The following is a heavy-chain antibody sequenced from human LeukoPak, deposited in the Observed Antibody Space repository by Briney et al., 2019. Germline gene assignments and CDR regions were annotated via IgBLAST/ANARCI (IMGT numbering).Heavy chain of an antibody. V-gene: IGHV3-33*01. J-gene: IGHJ4*02. CDR3: ARDRQLHYFDY. CDR1: GFTFSNFG. Sequence: PGGSLRLSCAASGFTFSNFGMHCVRQTPGKGLEWVAVIWYDGSNKYYADSVKGRFTISRDNSKNTLYLQMNSLRAEDTAVYYWARDRQLHYFDYWGQGTLVTVSS. CDR2: IWYDGSNK. D-gene: IGHD1-1*01.